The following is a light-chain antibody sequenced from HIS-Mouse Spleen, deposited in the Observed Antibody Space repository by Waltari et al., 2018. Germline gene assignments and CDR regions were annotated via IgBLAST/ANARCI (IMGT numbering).Light chain of an antibody. CDR2: QDS. V-gene: IGLV3-1*01. J-gene: IGLJ2*01. CDR3: QAWDSSTDVV. Sequence: SYELTQPPSVSVSPGQTASITSPGDTLGVKYACWYQQKPGQSPVLVIYQDSKRPSGIPERFSGSNSGNTATLTISGTQAMDEADYYCQAWDSSTDVVFGGGTKLTVL. CDR1: TLGVKY.